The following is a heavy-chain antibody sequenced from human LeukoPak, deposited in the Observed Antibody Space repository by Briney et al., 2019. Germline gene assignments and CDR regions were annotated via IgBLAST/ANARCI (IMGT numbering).Heavy chain of an antibody. V-gene: IGHV3-30*03. Sequence: GGSLRLSCAASGFTFSSYGMHWVRQAPGKGLEWVAVISYDGSNKYYADSVKGRFTIFRDNSKNTLYLQMNSLRAEDTAVYYCARAVADYFDYWGQGTLVTVSS. D-gene: IGHD6-19*01. CDR3: ARAVADYFDY. CDR2: ISYDGSNK. CDR1: GFTFSSYG. J-gene: IGHJ4*02.